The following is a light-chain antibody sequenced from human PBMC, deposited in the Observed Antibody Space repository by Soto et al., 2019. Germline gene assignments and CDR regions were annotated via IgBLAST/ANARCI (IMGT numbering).Light chain of an antibody. CDR1: QSVCSN. CDR2: HAS. CDR3: QQYNKWPLT. V-gene: IGKV3-15*01. Sequence: EIVMTQSPATLSVSPGERATLSCRASQSVCSNLAWYQQKPGQAPRLLIYHASTRATGIPARFSGSGSGTEFPLTISSLQSEDFAVYYCQQYNKWPLTFGGGTKVEIK. J-gene: IGKJ4*01.